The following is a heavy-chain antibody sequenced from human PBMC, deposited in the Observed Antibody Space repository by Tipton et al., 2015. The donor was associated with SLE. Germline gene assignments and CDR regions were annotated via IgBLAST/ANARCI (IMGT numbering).Heavy chain of an antibody. D-gene: IGHD3-3*01. CDR3: ARGFRYLEWPVFDN. V-gene: IGHV3-9*01. J-gene: IGHJ4*02. Sequence: SLRLSCAASGFIFDDHAIHWVRQVPGKGLEWVAGISWNSGTIHYADFVRGRFTISRDNAKNSLYLQMNSLRAEDTAWYYCARGFRYLEWPVFDNWGQGTLVTVSS. CDR2: ISWNSGTI. CDR1: GFIFDDHA.